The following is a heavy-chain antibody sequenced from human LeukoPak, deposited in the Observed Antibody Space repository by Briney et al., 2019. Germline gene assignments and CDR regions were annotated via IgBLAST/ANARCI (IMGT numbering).Heavy chain of an antibody. D-gene: IGHD3-22*01. CDR3: ASQVAGCYDSSGYYNFDY. J-gene: IGHJ4*02. CDR1: GGSISSSSYY. V-gene: IGHV4-39*01. CDR2: IYYSGST. Sequence: SETLSLTCTVSGGSISSSSYYWGWIRQPPGKGLEWIGSIYYSGSTYYNPSLKSRVTISVDTSKNQFSLKLSSVTAADTAVYYCASQVAGCYDSSGYYNFDYWGQGTLVTVSS.